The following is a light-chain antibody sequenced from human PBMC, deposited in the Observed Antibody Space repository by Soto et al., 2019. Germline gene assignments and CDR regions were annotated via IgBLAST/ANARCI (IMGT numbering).Light chain of an antibody. CDR1: QSVGRY. J-gene: IGKJ5*01. CDR2: DAS. CDR3: QQRSNWPPIT. V-gene: IGKV3-11*01. Sequence: EIVLTQSPATLSLSPRERATLSCRSSQSVGRYLAWYQQKPGQAPRLLIYDASNRATGIPARFSGSGSGTDFTLTISSLEPEDFAVYYCQQRSNWPPITFGQGTRLEIK.